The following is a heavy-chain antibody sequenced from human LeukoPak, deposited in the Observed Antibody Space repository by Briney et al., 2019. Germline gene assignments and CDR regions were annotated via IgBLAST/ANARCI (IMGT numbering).Heavy chain of an antibody. CDR2: IRQSGGT. D-gene: IGHD6-19*01. Sequence: SETLSLTCAVYGGSFSTYFWSWIRQAPGRGLEWIGEIRQSGGTNYNPSLKSRLTISVDTSKNQFSLKLNSVTAADTAVYYCARDYGEWLVPSSWGQGTVVTVSS. CDR3: ARDYGEWLVPSS. CDR1: GGSFSTYF. V-gene: IGHV4-34*01. J-gene: IGHJ5*02.